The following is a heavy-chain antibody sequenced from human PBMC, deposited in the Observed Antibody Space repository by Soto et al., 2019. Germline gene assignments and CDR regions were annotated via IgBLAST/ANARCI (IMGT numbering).Heavy chain of an antibody. Sequence: ASETLSLTCTVSGGSISSYYWSWIRQPPGKGLEWIGYIYYSGSTNYNPSLKSRVTISVDTSKNQFSLKLSSVTAADTAVYYCARLDSSGWFIDYWGQGTLVTVSS. J-gene: IGHJ4*02. CDR2: IYYSGST. CDR1: GGSISSYY. V-gene: IGHV4-59*08. CDR3: ARLDSSGWFIDY. D-gene: IGHD6-19*01.